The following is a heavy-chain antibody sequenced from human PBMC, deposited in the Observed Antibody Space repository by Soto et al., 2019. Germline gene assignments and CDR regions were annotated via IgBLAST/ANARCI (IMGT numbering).Heavy chain of an antibody. CDR3: ATYPRPYNWVDL. Sequence: QVRLEQSGPEVKKPGSSVRVSCQASGGALTSYPIHWVRQAPGQGLEWMGVIDPMFDTSNLSEKFKARVILTADASTKTVYMDLTGLRSDDTAVYFCATYPRPYNWVDLWGRGTLLPVSS. J-gene: IGHJ5*02. V-gene: IGHV1-69*01. D-gene: IGHD2-21*01. CDR1: GGALTSYP. CDR2: IDPMFDTS.